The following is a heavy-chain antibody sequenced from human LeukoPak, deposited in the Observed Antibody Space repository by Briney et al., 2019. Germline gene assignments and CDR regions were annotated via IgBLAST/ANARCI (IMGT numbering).Heavy chain of an antibody. CDR1: GFTFSSYS. D-gene: IGHD6-19*01. Sequence: GGSLRLSCAASGFTFSSYSMNWVRQAPGKGLVWVSSISSSSSYIYYADSVKGRFTISRDNSKNTLYLQMNSLRAEDTAVYYCARDGAVAGYRYFQHWGQGTLVTVSS. J-gene: IGHJ1*01. CDR3: ARDGAVAGYRYFQH. V-gene: IGHV3-21*01. CDR2: ISSSSSYI.